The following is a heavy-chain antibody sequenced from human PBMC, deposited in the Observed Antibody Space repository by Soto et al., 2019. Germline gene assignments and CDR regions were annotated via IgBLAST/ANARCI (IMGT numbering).Heavy chain of an antibody. D-gene: IGHD3-10*01. J-gene: IGHJ4*02. CDR2: ISGSGGST. CDR1: GFTFSNYS. V-gene: IGHV3-23*01. Sequence: PGGSLRLSCAASGFTFSNYSMYWARQAPGKGLEWVSAISGSGGSTNYADSVKGRFTISRDNSKNTLYLQMNSLRAEDTAVYYCAKDIEFGTWYFDYWGQGTLVTVSS. CDR3: AKDIEFGTWYFDY.